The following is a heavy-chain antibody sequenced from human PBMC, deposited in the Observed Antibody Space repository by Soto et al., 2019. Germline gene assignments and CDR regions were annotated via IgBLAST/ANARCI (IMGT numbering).Heavy chain of an antibody. J-gene: IGHJ3*02. CDR2: ISGSGGST. CDR1: GFTFSSYA. CDR3: ANAYGDYEQRGAFDI. D-gene: IGHD4-17*01. Sequence: PGGSLRLSCAASGFTFSSYAMSWVRQAPGKGLEWVSAISGSGGSTYYADSVKGRFTISRDNSKNTLYLQMNSLRAEDTAVYYCANAYGDYEQRGAFDIWGQGTMVTVSS. V-gene: IGHV3-23*01.